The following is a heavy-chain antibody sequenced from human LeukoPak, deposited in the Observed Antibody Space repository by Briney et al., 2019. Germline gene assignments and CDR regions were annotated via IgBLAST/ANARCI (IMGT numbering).Heavy chain of an antibody. Sequence: ASVTVSCKASGYTFTSYGISWVRQAPGQGLEWMGWISAYNGNTNYAQKLQGRVTMTTDTSTSTAYTELRSLRSDDTAVYYCARLGLSGGDYVSTWGQRTLVTVSS. CDR2: ISAYNGNT. D-gene: IGHD2-21*02. V-gene: IGHV1-18*01. CDR3: ARLGLSGGDYVST. J-gene: IGHJ5*02. CDR1: GYTFTSYG.